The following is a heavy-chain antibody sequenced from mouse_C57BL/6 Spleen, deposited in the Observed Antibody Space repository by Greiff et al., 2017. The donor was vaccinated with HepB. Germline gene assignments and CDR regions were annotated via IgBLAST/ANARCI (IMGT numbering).Heavy chain of an antibody. CDR2: INPSSGYT. Sequence: QVQLQQSGAELARPGASVKMSCKASGYTFTSYTMHWVKQRPGQGLEWIGYINPSSGYTKFNQKFKDKATLTADKSSSTAYMQLSSLTSEDSAVYYCARITTVVADYWGQGTTLTVSS. CDR1: GYTFTSYT. CDR3: ARITTVVADY. J-gene: IGHJ2*01. D-gene: IGHD1-1*01. V-gene: IGHV1-4*01.